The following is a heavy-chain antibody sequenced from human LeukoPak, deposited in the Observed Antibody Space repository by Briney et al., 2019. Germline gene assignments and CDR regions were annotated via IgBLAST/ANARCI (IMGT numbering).Heavy chain of an antibody. Sequence: GGSLRLSCAASGFIFYEYAMHWVRQAPGKGLEWVSTISGNSDIILYADSVKGRFTISRDNDKNSLYLEMNSLRPEDMALYYCVKARVYYYMDAWGKGTTVIVSS. CDR2: ISGNSDII. V-gene: IGHV3-9*03. CDR3: VKARVYYYMDA. CDR1: GFIFYEYA. D-gene: IGHD6-13*01. J-gene: IGHJ6*03.